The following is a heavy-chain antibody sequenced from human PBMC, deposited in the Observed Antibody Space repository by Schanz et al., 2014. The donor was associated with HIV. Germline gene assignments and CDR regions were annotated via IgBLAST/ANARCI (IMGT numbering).Heavy chain of an antibody. V-gene: IGHV3-74*02. D-gene: IGHD2-21*02. CDR2: IKYNGSTK. Sequence: EVQLLESGGGLVRPGGSLTLSCVASGFKFSDSWMHWVRQVPGKGPVWVARIKYNGSTKEYAASVKGRFTISRDNAKNSLYLQMNSLRAEDTAVYYCATLPTYYGMDVWGQGTTVTVSS. CDR1: GFKFSDSW. J-gene: IGHJ6*02. CDR3: ATLPTYYGMDV.